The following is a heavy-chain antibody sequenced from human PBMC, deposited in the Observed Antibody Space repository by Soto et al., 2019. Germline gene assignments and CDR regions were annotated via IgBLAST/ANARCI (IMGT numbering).Heavy chain of an antibody. CDR2: MYSGGSI. Sequence: EVQLVESGGGLIQPGGSLRLSCAASGFSVSSNYMTWVRQAPGKGLEWRSCMYSGGSIGYADSVKGRFTMSRDNSKNTLYLQMNSLRAEDTAVYYCATRSGGRCYWFDYWGQGTLVIVSS. J-gene: IGHJ4*02. CDR1: GFSVSSNY. CDR3: ATRSGGRCYWFDY. V-gene: IGHV3-53*01. D-gene: IGHD2-15*01.